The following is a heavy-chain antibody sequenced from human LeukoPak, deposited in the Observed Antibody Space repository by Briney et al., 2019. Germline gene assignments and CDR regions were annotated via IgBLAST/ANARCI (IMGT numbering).Heavy chain of an antibody. CDR2: INHSGST. CDR1: GGSFSGYY. Sequence: SETLSLTCAVYGGSFSGYYWSWIRQPPGKGLEWIGEINHSGSTNYNPSLKSRVTISVDTSKNQFSLKLSSVTAADTAVYYRARAPTRGIDYWGQGTLVTVSS. D-gene: IGHD1/OR15-1a*01. CDR3: ARAPTRGIDY. V-gene: IGHV4-34*01. J-gene: IGHJ4*02.